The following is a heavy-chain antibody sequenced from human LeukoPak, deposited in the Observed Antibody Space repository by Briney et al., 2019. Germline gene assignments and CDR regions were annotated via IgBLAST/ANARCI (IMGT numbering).Heavy chain of an antibody. V-gene: IGHV4-34*01. CDR2: INHSGST. CDR3: ARGRRRWRFDY. Sequence: PSETLSLTCAVYGGSFSGYYWSWIRQPPGKGLEWIGEINHSGSTNYNPPLKSRVTISVDTSKNQFSLKLSSVTAADTAVYYCARGRRRWRFDYWGQGTLVTVSS. D-gene: IGHD4-23*01. J-gene: IGHJ4*02. CDR1: GGSFSGYY.